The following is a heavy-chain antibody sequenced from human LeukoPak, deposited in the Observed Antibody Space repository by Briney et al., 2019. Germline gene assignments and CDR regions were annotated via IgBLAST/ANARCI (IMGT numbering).Heavy chain of an antibody. Sequence: ASVKVSCKASGSTFTSYAMNWVRQAPGQGLEWMGWINTNTGNPTYAQGFTGRFVFSLATAVSTAYLQISSLKAEDTAVYYCARGAIAASYDYWGQGTLVTVSS. CDR1: GSTFTSYA. CDR2: INTNTGNP. D-gene: IGHD6-6*01. CDR3: ARGAIAASYDY. V-gene: IGHV7-4-1*02. J-gene: IGHJ4*02.